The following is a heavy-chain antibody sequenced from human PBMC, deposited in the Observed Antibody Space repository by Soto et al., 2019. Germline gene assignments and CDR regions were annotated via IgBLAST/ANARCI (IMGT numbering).Heavy chain of an antibody. CDR3: ARSTNVDIVATDGLDAFDI. Sequence: PSGALSPPRAVYGGAFRGYYWAWVPPPPGTGVEWIGEINHSGSTNYNPSLKSRVTISVDTSKNQFSLKLSSVTAADTAVYYCARSTNVDIVATDGLDAFDIWGQGTMVTVSS. J-gene: IGHJ3*02. CDR2: INHSGST. CDR1: GGAFRGYY. V-gene: IGHV4-34*01. D-gene: IGHD5-12*01.